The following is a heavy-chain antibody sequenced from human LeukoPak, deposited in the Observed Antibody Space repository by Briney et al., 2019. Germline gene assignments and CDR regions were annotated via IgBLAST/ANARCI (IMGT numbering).Heavy chain of an antibody. V-gene: IGHV4-38-2*01. CDR3: AGCSVPAAILWFDP. CDR1: GYSISSGYY. D-gene: IGHD2-2*01. CDR2: IYHSGST. J-gene: IGHJ5*02. Sequence: SETLSLTCAVSGYSISSGYYWGWIRQPPGKGLEWIGSIYHSGSTYYNPSLKSRVTISVDTSKNQFSLKLSSVTAADTAVYYCAGCSVPAAILWFDPWGQGTLVTVSS.